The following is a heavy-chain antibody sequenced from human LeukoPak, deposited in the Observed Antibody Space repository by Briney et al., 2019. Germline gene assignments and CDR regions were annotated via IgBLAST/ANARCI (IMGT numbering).Heavy chain of an antibody. CDR3: ARGRDWFDP. J-gene: IGHJ5*02. V-gene: IGHV4-34*01. Sequence: SETLSLTCAVCGGSLSGYYWSWIRQPPGKGLEWIGEINHSGSTNYNPSLKSRVTISVDTSKNQFSLKLSSVTAADTAVYYCARGRDWFDPWGQGTLVTVSS. CDR1: GGSLSGYY. CDR2: INHSGST.